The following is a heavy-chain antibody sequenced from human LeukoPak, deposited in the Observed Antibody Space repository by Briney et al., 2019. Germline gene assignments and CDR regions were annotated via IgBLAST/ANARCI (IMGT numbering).Heavy chain of an antibody. CDR2: INSDGSST. V-gene: IGHV3-74*01. CDR3: ARDGVGAPGAFDI. Sequence: GGPLRLSCAASGFTFSRYWMHWVRQAPGKGLVWVSRINSDGSSTSYADSVKGRFTISRDNAKNTLYLQMNSLRAEDTAVYYCARDGVGAPGAFDIWGQGTMVTVSS. J-gene: IGHJ3*02. CDR1: GFTFSRYW. D-gene: IGHD1-26*01.